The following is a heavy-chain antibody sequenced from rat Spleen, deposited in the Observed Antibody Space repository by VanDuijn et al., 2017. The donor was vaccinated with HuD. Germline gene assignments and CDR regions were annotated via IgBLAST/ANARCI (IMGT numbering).Heavy chain of an antibody. D-gene: IGHD1-2*01. Sequence: EVQLVESGGGLVQPGRSLKLSCAASGFTFNNYWMTWIRQAPGRGLEWVASITNASGNTYYRDSVKGRFTISRDNAKSTLYLQMDSLRSEDTATYYCARDIAAIDYFDYWGQGVMVTVSS. J-gene: IGHJ2*01. CDR1: GFTFNNYW. CDR3: ARDIAAIDYFDY. V-gene: IGHV5-31*01. CDR2: ITNASGNT.